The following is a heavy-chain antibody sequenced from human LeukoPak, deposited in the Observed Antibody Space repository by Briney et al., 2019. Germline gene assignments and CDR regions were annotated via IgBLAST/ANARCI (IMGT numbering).Heavy chain of an antibody. J-gene: IGHJ3*02. CDR1: GGSISSGGYS. D-gene: IGHD3-16*01. V-gene: IGHV4-30-2*01. CDR2: IYHSGST. CDR3: ARAPAAGGAFDI. Sequence: SETLSLTCAVSGGSISSGGYSWSWIRQPPGKGLEWIGYIYHSGSTYYNPSLKSRVTISVDKSKNQFSLKLNSVTAADTAVYYCARAPAAGGAFDIWGQGTMVTVSS.